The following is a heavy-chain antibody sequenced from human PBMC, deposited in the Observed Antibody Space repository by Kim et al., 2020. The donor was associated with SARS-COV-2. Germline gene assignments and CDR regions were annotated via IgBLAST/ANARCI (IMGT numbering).Heavy chain of an antibody. Sequence: GGSLRLSCAASGFTFSTVWMTWVRQAPGKGLEWVGRIKSKAAGGTTDYATPVKGRFTMLRDDSKTTLYLQMNSLKTEDTAVYYCTTEGAVADASIYWGQG. CDR2: IKSKAAGGTT. D-gene: IGHD6-19*01. J-gene: IGHJ4*02. V-gene: IGHV3-15*01. CDR3: TTEGAVADASIY. CDR1: GFTFSTVW.